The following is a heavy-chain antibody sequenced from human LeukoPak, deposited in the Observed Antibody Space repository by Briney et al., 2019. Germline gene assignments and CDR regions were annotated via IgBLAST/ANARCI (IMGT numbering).Heavy chain of an antibody. J-gene: IGHJ4*02. D-gene: IGHD1-26*01. CDR1: GFTFSSYG. CDR2: IWYDGSNK. V-gene: IGHV3-33*01. Sequence: QSGGSLRLSCAASGFTFSSYGMHWVRQAPGKGLEWVAVIWYDGSNKYYADSVKGRFTISRDNSKNTLYLQMNSLRAEDTAVYYCARGRQWELLTPSFADYWGQGTLVAVSS. CDR3: ARGRQWELLTPSFADY.